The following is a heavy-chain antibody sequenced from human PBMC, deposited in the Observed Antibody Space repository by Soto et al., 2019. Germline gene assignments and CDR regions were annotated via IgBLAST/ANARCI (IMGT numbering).Heavy chain of an antibody. V-gene: IGHV3-23*01. CDR1: GFTFSSYA. D-gene: IGHD6-13*01. CDR2: ISGSGGST. J-gene: IGHJ4*02. CDR3: AKDPSQLIAAAGTVYFDY. Sequence: PGGSLRLSCAASGFTFSSYAMSWVRQAPGKGLEWVSAISGSGGSTYYADSVKGRFTISRDNSKNTLYLQMNSLRAEDTAVYYCAKDPSQLIAAAGTVYFDYWGQGTLVTVPS.